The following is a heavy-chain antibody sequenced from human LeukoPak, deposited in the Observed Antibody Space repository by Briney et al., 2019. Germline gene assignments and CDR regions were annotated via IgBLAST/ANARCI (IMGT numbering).Heavy chain of an antibody. CDR2: MNPNSGNT. Sequence: GASVKVSCKASGYTFTSYDINWVRQATGQGLEWMGWMNPNSGNTGYAQKFQGRVTITRDTSASTAYMELSSLRSEDTAVYYCARDLVAGTGDYWGQGTLVTVSS. J-gene: IGHJ4*02. D-gene: IGHD6-19*01. CDR1: GYTFTSYD. CDR3: ARDLVAGTGDY. V-gene: IGHV1-8*01.